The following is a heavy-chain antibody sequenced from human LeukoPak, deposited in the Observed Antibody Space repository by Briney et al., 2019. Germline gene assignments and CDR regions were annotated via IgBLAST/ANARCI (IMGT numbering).Heavy chain of an antibody. V-gene: IGHV1-46*01. CDR2: INPTGDST. CDR1: GYTFTSYY. D-gene: IGHD1-26*01. J-gene: IGHJ5*02. CDR3: ARDNSVGDNAWWFDP. Sequence: GASVKVSCKASGYTFTSYYMHWVRQAPGQGLEWMELINPTGDSTGYAQKFQGRVTMTRDMSTSTDYMELSNLRSEDTAIYYCARDNSVGDNAWWFDPWGQGTLVTVSS.